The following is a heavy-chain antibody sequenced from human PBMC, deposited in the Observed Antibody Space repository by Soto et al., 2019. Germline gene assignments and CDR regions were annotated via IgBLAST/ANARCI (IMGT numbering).Heavy chain of an antibody. CDR3: ARVFTVRRGSGSNY. CDR1: GYTFTSYD. D-gene: IGHD1-26*01. Sequence: QVQLVQSGAEVKKPGASVKVSCKASGYTFTSYDIHWVRQATGQGLEWMGWMNPYSANTGYAQTFQGRVTMTRDTSISKAYMELSSLRSEDTAVYYCARVFTVRRGSGSNYWGQGTLVTVSS. CDR2: MNPYSANT. J-gene: IGHJ4*02. V-gene: IGHV1-8*01.